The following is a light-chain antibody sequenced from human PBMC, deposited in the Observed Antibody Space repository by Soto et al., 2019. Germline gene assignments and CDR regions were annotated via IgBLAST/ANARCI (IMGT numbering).Light chain of an antibody. CDR1: SSNIGNNY. Sequence: QSVLTQSPSVSAAPGQKVTISCSGSSSNIGNNYVSWYQQLPGTAPKLLIYDNNKRPSGIPDRFSGSKSGTSASLAISGLRSEDEADYYCSAWDESLNSVVFGGGTKLTVL. V-gene: IGLV1-51*01. CDR2: DNN. CDR3: SAWDESLNSVV. J-gene: IGLJ2*01.